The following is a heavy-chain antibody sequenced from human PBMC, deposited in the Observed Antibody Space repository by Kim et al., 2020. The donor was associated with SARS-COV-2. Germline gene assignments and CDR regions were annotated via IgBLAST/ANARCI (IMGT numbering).Heavy chain of an antibody. J-gene: IGHJ4*02. CDR2: ISSSSSTI. CDR3: ATCSSSRRIFDY. Sequence: GGSLRLSCAASGFTFTTYSMHWVRQAPGKGLEWVSYISSSSSTIYYADSVKGRFTISRDNAKNSLYLQMNSLRDEDTAVYYCATCSSSRRIFDYWGQGTLVTVSS. V-gene: IGHV3-48*02. CDR1: GFTFTTYS. D-gene: IGHD6-6*01.